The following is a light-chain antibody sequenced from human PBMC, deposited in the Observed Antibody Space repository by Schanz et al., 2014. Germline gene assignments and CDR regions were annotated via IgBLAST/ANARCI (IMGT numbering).Light chain of an antibody. CDR2: DAS. V-gene: IGKV1-33*01. J-gene: IGKJ1*01. CDR1: QDIDNY. CDR3: QKYNSAPWT. Sequence: DIQMTQSPSSLSASIGDRVTITCQASQDIDNYLNWFQQKPGEAPKLLIYDASTLETGVPSRFSGSGSGTDFTLTISSLQPEDVATYYCQKYNSAPWTFGQGTKVEIK.